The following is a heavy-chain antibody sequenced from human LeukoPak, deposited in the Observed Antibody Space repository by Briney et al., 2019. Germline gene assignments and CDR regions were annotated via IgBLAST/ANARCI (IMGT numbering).Heavy chain of an antibody. D-gene: IGHD4/OR15-4a*01. Sequence: GASLKISCKGSGSCFTSNWIGWVRQMPGKGLEWMGIIYPGDSDTRYSPSFQSQVTTSADKSISTSSLQWSILQASAPAFSSCGGPYGGNIDYWGQGTLVTVSS. V-gene: IGHV5-51*01. CDR1: GSCFTSNW. J-gene: IGHJ4*02. CDR3: GGPYGGNIDY. CDR2: IYPGDSDT.